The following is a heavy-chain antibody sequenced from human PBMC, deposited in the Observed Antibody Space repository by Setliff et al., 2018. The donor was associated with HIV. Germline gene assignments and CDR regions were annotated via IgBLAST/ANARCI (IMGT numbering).Heavy chain of an antibody. CDR3: ARRSGYLNAFDI. CDR1: GGSISSSNW. J-gene: IGHJ3*02. CDR2: FYHSANT. V-gene: IGHV4-4*02. Sequence: SETLSLTCAVSGGSISSSNWWSWVRQPPGKGLEWIGEFYHSANTNYNPSLKSRVTISVDKSKNQFSLKLSSVTAADTAVYYCARRSGYLNAFDIWGQGTMVTVSS. D-gene: IGHD5-12*01.